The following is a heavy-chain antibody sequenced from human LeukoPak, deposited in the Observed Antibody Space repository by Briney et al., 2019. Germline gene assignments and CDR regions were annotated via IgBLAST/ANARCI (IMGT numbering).Heavy chain of an antibody. D-gene: IGHD3-22*01. V-gene: IGHV3-23*01. CDR1: GFSFSDYA. CDR3: ARILGPMIVVAPPDY. CDR2: ISAAGGSL. Sequence: GGSLRLSCAASGFSFSDYAMSWVRQAPWKGLEWVSTISAAGGSLYYADSVKGRLTISRDNSKNTLYLQMKGLRVEDTALYYCARILGPMIVVAPPDYWGQGTLVTVSS. J-gene: IGHJ4*02.